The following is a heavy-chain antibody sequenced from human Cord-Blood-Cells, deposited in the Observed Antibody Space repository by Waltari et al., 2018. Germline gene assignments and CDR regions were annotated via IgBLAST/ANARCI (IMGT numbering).Heavy chain of an antibody. J-gene: IGHJ4*02. V-gene: IGHV4-34*01. CDR3: ARGDDSSGYSTFDY. Sequence: QVQLQQWGAGLLKPSETLSLTCAVYGGSFSGYYWSWIRQPSGKGLEWIGEINQSGSTNYNPSLKSRVTISVDTSKNQFSLKLSSVTAADTAVYYCARGDDSSGYSTFDYWGQGTLVTVSS. D-gene: IGHD3-22*01. CDR1: GGSFSGYY. CDR2: INQSGST.